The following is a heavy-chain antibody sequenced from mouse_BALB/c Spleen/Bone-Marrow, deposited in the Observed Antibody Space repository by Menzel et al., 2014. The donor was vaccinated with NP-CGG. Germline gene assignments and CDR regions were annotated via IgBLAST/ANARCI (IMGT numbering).Heavy chain of an antibody. D-gene: IGHD4-1*01. CDR3: ARELGVFAY. CDR2: INPGSGGT. CDR1: GYAFTNYL. V-gene: IGHV1-54*01. J-gene: IGHJ3*01. Sequence: VQLQQSGAELVRPGTSVKVSCKASGYAFTNYLIEWVKQRPGQGLEWIGVINPGSGGTNYNEKFKGMATLTADKSSSTAYMQLSSLTSDDSAVYFCARELGVFAYWGQGTLVTVSA.